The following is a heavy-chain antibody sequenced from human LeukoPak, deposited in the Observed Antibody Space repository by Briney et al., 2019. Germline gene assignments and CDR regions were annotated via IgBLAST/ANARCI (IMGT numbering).Heavy chain of an antibody. CDR3: ASGRRETYYYDSSGYYP. D-gene: IGHD3-22*01. V-gene: IGHV1-2*02. Sequence: ASVKVSCKASGYTFTGYYMHWVRQAPGQGLEWMGWINPNSGATNYAQKFQGRVTMTRDTSITTAYMDLSRLRSDDTAVYYCASGRRETYYYDSSGYYPWGQGTLVTVSS. CDR2: INPNSGAT. CDR1: GYTFTGYY. J-gene: IGHJ5*02.